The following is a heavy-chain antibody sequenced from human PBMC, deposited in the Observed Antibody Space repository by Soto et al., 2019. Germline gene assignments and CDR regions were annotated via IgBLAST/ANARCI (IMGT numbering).Heavy chain of an antibody. V-gene: IGHV1-69*01. J-gene: IGHJ4*02. CDR2: SIPIFGTA. D-gene: IGHD4-17*01. Sequence: QVQLVQSGAEVKKPGSSVKVSCKASGGTFSSYAISWVRQAPGQGLEWMGGSIPIFGTANYAQKFHGRVTITADESTRTAYVELSGLRSEETAVYYCARAHHTVTWTLFTYWGQGTLVTVSS. CDR1: GGTFSSYA. CDR3: ARAHHTVTWTLFTY.